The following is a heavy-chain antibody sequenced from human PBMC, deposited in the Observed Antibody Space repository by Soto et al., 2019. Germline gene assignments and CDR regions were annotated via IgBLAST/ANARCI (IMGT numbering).Heavy chain of an antibody. V-gene: IGHV4-4*07. J-gene: IGHJ5*02. CDR2: VYSSGGT. D-gene: IGHD3-3*01. CDR3: ARGQRFSDWFDP. CDR1: GGSMSSYY. Sequence: SETLSLTCTVSGGSMSSYYWTWIRQPAGKGLEWTGRVYSSGGTHYNPSLKSRVTISIDTSKNQFSLRLLSVTDADTAVYFCARGQRFSDWFDPWGQGTLVTVSS.